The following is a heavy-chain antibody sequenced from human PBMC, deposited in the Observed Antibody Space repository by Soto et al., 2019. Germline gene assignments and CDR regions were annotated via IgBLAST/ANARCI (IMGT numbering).Heavy chain of an antibody. Sequence: QVQLVQSGAEVKKPGASVKVSCKASGYTFTSYYMHWVRQAPGQGLEWMGIINPSGGSTSYAQKFQGRVTMTRDTSKSTVNMELSSLRYEDTAVYYCAGGVGAKDVPDAFDIWGQGTKVTVSS. CDR2: INPSGGST. D-gene: IGHD1-26*01. J-gene: IGHJ3*02. CDR3: AGGVGAKDVPDAFDI. V-gene: IGHV1-46*01. CDR1: GYTFTSYY.